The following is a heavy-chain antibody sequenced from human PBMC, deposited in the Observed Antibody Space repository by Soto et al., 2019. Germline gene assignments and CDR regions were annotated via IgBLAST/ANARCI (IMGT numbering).Heavy chain of an antibody. J-gene: IGHJ4*02. V-gene: IGHV1-18*01. CDR3: ARDEWDCSGGSCYSFEIFDY. CDR1: GYTFTSYG. D-gene: IGHD2-15*01. CDR2: ISAYNGNT. Sequence: ASVKVSCKASGYTFTSYGISWVRQAPGQGLEWMGWISAYNGNTNYAQKLQGRVTMTTDTSTSTAYMELRSLRSDDTAVYYCARDEWDCSGGSCYSFEIFDYWGQGTLVTVSS.